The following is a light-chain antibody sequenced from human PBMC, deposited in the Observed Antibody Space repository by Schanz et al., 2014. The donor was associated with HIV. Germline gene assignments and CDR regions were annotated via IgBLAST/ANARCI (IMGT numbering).Light chain of an antibody. V-gene: IGKV3-20*01. J-gene: IGKJ3*01. CDR2: GAS. CDR3: QQYDTSPIT. CDR1: QSVSGDY. Sequence: DIVLTQSPGTLSLSPGERATLSCRASQSVSGDYFAWYQQKPGQAPRLLIYGASSRATGIPDRFSGSGSGTDFTLTISRLEPEDVAVYYCQQYDTSPITFGPGTKVDIK.